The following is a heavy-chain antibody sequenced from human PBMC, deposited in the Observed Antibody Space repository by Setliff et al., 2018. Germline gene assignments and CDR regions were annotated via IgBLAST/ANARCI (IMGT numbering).Heavy chain of an antibody. CDR2: INPSGGST. D-gene: IGHD2-8*01. V-gene: IGHV1-46*01. CDR1: GYTFTSNH. Sequence: GASVKASCKASGYTFTSNHVHWGRQAPGQGLEWMGTINPSGGSTIYAPDFQGRVTMTWDTSTNIAYMELSGLRYADSAIYYCIMNMVRPVTGLDCWGPGTLVTVSS. CDR3: IMNMVRPVTGLDC. J-gene: IGHJ4*02.